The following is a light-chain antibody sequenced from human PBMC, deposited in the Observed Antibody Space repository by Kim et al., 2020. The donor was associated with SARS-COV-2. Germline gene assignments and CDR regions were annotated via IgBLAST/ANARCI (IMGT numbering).Light chain of an antibody. CDR1: QSISSH. J-gene: IGKJ3*01. CDR3: LQSYITPFT. V-gene: IGKV1-39*01. Sequence: DIQMTQSPSTLSASVGDRVTITCRTTQSISSHLNWYQQKPGRAPKLLISAASTLQGGVPSRFSGSGSETDFTLTISSLQPGDFATYFCLQSYITPFTFGPGTKVDIK. CDR2: AAS.